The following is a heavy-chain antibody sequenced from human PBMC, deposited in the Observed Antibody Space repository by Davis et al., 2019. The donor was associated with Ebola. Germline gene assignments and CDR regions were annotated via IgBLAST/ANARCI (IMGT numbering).Heavy chain of an antibody. V-gene: IGHV3-73*01. CDR2: IRSKANSYAT. CDR3: TRHRDLHNWFDP. J-gene: IGHJ5*02. Sequence: GESLKISCAASGFTFSSYSVNWVRQASGKGLEWVGRIRSKANSYATAYAASVKGRFTISRDDSKNTAYLQMNSLKTEDTAVYYCTRHRDLHNWFDPWGQGTLVTVSS. CDR1: GFTFSSYS.